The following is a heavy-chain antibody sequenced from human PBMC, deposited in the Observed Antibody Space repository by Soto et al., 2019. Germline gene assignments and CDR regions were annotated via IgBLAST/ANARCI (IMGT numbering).Heavy chain of an antibody. Sequence: QVQLVQSGAEVKKPGSSVKVSCKASGGTFSSYAISWVRQAPGQGREWIGGIIPIFGTANYAQKFQGRVTITADESTSTAYVELSSLRSEDTAVYYCARDYGGYSYGYPDAFDIWGQGTMVTVSS. CDR3: ARDYGGYSYGYPDAFDI. CDR1: GGTFSSYA. D-gene: IGHD5-18*01. V-gene: IGHV1-69*12. CDR2: IIPIFGTA. J-gene: IGHJ3*02.